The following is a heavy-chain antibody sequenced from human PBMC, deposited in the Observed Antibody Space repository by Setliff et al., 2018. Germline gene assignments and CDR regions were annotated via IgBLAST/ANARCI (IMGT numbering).Heavy chain of an antibody. D-gene: IGHD1-1*01. V-gene: IGHV1-2*02. Sequence: GAAVQVSCKASQYTFTAYYLHWVRQAPGQGLEWMGWINPNNGGTKYAQKFQGRVTMTRDTSISTGYMELSRLRYDDTAVYYCARSPTRTTGSHYLGYYYYYMDFWGKGTTVTVSS. J-gene: IGHJ6*03. CDR2: INPNNGGT. CDR3: ARSPTRTTGSHYLGYYYYYMDF. CDR1: QYTFTAYY.